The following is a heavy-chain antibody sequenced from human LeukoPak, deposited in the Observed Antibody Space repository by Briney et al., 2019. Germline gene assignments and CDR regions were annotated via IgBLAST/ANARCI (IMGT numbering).Heavy chain of an antibody. D-gene: IGHD2-8*01. V-gene: IGHV4-59*08. CDR1: DGSISSRY. Sequence: KPSETLSLTCNVTDGSISSRYWSWIRQPPGRGLEWIGFIHNSGRPEYNPSLRSRGMISIDTSKRQLSLKLTSVTAADTAIYYCARHRMYKGVVVPRESFDLWGPGTMVTVSS. CDR3: ARHRMYKGVVVPRESFDL. J-gene: IGHJ3*01. CDR2: IHNSGRP.